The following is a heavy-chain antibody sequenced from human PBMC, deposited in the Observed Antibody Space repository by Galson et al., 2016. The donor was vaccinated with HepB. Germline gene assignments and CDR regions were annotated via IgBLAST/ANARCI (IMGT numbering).Heavy chain of an antibody. CDR1: GFTLSSYW. CDR2: VKQDGNEK. Sequence: SLRLSCAASGFTLSSYWMCWVRQAPGKRLEWVANVKQDGNEKYYVESVKSRFTISRDNAKNSMYLQMNRLRAEDTAVYYCTRNGGIYSPWGFWGQGNLVTVSS. CDR3: TRNGGIYSPWGF. J-gene: IGHJ4*02. D-gene: IGHD3-10*01. V-gene: IGHV3-7*03.